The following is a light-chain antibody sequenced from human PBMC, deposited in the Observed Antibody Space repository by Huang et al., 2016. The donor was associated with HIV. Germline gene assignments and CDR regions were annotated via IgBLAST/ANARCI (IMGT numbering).Light chain of an antibody. V-gene: IGKV3-15*01. CDR2: GAS. J-gene: IGKJ2*01. Sequence: VMTQSPATLSVSPGERATLSCRASESILRNLAWYQQRPGQPPRRLIDGASVRLPGIPDRFRGSGSGTEFSLTISSLQSEDFAVYYCQQYNKWPPYTYGQGTKLEIK. CDR3: QQYNKWPPYT. CDR1: ESILRN.